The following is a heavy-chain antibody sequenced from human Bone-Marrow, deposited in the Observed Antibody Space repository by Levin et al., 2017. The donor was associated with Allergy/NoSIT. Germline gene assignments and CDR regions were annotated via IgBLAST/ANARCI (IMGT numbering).Heavy chain of an antibody. V-gene: IGHV1-24*01. Sequence: ASVKVSCKVSGYTLTELSIHWVRQAPGKGLEWMGNFDREDGETVYAQKFQGRVTMTEDTFRDTAYMELSSLRSEDTAIYYCATDFLAAAGVFDYWGEGTLVTVSS. J-gene: IGHJ4*02. CDR1: GYTLTELS. CDR3: ATDFLAAAGVFDY. D-gene: IGHD6-25*01. CDR2: FDREDGET.